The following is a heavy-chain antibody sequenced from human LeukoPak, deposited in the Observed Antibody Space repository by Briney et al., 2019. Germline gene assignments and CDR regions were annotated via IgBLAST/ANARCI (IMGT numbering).Heavy chain of an antibody. D-gene: IGHD3-22*01. CDR1: GYTFTSYA. Sequence: GASVKVSCKASGYTFTSYAISWVRQAPGQGLEWMGGIIPIFGTANYAQKFQGRVTITADESTSTAYMELSSLRSEDTAVYYCARVNYYDSSGYYYGFDYWGQGTLVTVSS. J-gene: IGHJ4*02. CDR3: ARVNYYDSSGYYYGFDY. CDR2: IIPIFGTA. V-gene: IGHV1-69*13.